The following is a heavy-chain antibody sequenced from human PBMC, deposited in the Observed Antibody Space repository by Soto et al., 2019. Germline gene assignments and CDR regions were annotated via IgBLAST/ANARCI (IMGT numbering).Heavy chain of an antibody. CDR1: GFTVSSNY. CDR2: IYSGGST. CDR3: ARAQLSYYYGMDV. J-gene: IGHJ6*02. V-gene: IGHV3-53*01. Sequence: QTGGSLRLSCAASGFTVSSNYMSWVRQAPGKGLEWVSVIYSGGSTYYADSVKGRFTISRDNSKNTLYLQMNSLRAEDTAVYYCARAQLSYYYGMDVWGQGTTVTVS. D-gene: IGHD2-2*01.